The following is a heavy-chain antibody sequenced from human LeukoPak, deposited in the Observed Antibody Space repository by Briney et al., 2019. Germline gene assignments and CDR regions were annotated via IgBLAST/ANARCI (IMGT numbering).Heavy chain of an antibody. D-gene: IGHD1-26*01. CDR3: AREKREVGATPAYYFDY. CDR1: GFTFSSSA. J-gene: IGHJ4*02. CDR2: ISASGGST. Sequence: GGSLRLSCAASGFTFSSSAMSWVRQVPGKGLEWVSGISASGGSTSYADSVRGRFTISRDNSKNTLYVQMNSLRDEDTAVYYCAREKREVGATPAYYFDYWGQGTLVTVSS. V-gene: IGHV3-23*01.